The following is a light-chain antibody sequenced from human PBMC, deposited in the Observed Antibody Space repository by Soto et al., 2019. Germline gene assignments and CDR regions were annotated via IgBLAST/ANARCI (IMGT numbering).Light chain of an antibody. J-gene: IGKJ1*01. Sequence: DILMMQPPATLSSSLGDRPTLSCRPSQTLRRTYIAWYQEKPGQAPRXXIYGASKRATGIPDRFSGSGSGTDFTLTISSLQSEDFATYYCQHYNSYSEAFGQGTKVDIK. CDR3: QHYNSYSEA. CDR2: GAS. CDR1: QTLRRT. V-gene: IGKV3D-15*02.